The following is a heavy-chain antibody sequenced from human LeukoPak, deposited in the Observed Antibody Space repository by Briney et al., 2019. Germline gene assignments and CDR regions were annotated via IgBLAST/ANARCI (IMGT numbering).Heavy chain of an antibody. CDR3: ARYYCGGDCYSGYFDY. CDR1: GGPMSSSTSY. D-gene: IGHD2-21*02. CDR2: IYYSGST. J-gene: IGHJ4*02. V-gene: IGHV4-39*01. Sequence: SEILSLTCTVSGGPMSSSTSYWGWIRQPPGKGLEWIGNIYYSGSTYYNPSLKSRVTISVDTSKKQFSLRLSSVTAADTAVYYCARYYCGGDCYSGYFDYWGQGTLVTVSS.